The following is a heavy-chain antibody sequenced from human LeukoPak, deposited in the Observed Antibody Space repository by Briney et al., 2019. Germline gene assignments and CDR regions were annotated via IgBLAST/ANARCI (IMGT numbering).Heavy chain of an antibody. J-gene: IGHJ6*02. CDR3: ARLIRWYGMDV. V-gene: IGHV4-59*08. Sequence: SETLSLTCTVSGGSISSYYWSWIRQPPGKGLEWIGYIYYSGSTNYNPSLKSRVTISVDTSKNQFSLELSSVTAADTAVYYCARLIRWYGMDVWGQGTTVTVSS. CDR1: GGSISSYY. CDR2: IYYSGST. D-gene: IGHD4-23*01.